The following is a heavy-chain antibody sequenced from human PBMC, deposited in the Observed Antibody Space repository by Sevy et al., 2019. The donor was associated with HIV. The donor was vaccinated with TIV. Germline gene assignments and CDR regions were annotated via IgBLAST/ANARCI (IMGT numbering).Heavy chain of an antibody. V-gene: IGHV3-7*01. D-gene: IGHD3-3*01. CDR1: GFTFSSYW. Sequence: GESLKISCAAPGFTFSSYWMSWVRQAPGKGLEWVANIKQDGSEKYYVDSVKGRFTISRDNAKNSLYVQMNSLRAEDTAVYYCARVTRFMEWSTYYFDHWGQGTLVTVSS. CDR2: IKQDGSEK. J-gene: IGHJ4*02. CDR3: ARVTRFMEWSTYYFDH.